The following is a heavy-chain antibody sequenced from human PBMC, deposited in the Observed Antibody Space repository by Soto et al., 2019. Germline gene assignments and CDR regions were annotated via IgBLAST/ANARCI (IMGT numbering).Heavy chain of an antibody. CDR2: ISYDGSDK. J-gene: IGHJ6*02. V-gene: IGHV3-30*04. CDR1: GFTLSNFA. Sequence: GGSLRLSCAASGFTLSNFAMHWVRQAPGKGLEWVAVISYDGSDKYYADSVKGRFTISRDNSKNTLYVEMKSLTAEDTAVYYCSRGGMWQQLGRDYFGMDVWGQGTTVTVSS. CDR3: SRGGMWQQLGRDYFGMDV. D-gene: IGHD6-13*01.